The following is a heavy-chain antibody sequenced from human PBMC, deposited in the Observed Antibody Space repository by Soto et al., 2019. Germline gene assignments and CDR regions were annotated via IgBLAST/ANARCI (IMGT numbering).Heavy chain of an antibody. CDR2: INVAKGKT. D-gene: IGHD5-12*01. V-gene: IGHV1-3*01. Sequence: QVHLVQSGAEVKKPGASVKVSCKASGYSFSGYGVHWVRRAPRQRFEWMGWINVAKGKTKYSQKFQGRVTVTRDTSASTVYMGLSGLRSEDTAVYYCTRDRAREGYFGMDVWGQGTTVTVSS. CDR1: GYSFSGYG. CDR3: TRDRAREGYFGMDV. J-gene: IGHJ6*02.